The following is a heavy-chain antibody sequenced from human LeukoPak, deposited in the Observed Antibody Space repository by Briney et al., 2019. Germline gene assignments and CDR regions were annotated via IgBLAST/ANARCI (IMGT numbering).Heavy chain of an antibody. J-gene: IGHJ4*02. D-gene: IGHD3-10*01. CDR2: ISAYNGNT. CDR3: ARDHRYYYGSGSYRLPFDY. CDR1: GYTFTSYG. Sequence: ASVKVSCKASGYTFTSYGISWVRQAPGQGLEWMGWISAYNGNTNYAQKLQGRVTMTTDTSTSTAYMELRSLRSDDTAAYYCARDHRYYYGSGSYRLPFDYWGQGTLVTVSS. V-gene: IGHV1-18*01.